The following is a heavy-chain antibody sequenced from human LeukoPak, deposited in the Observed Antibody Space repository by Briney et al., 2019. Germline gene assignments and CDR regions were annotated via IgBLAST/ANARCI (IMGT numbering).Heavy chain of an antibody. CDR2: IYHHGAT. J-gene: IGHJ4*02. V-gene: IGHV4-4*02. CDR3: ARGPSVAAHLDY. CDR1: GGSISSNNW. D-gene: IGHD5-12*01. Sequence: SGTMSLTCAVSGGSISSNNWWSWVRQRRGKGLEWIGEIYHHGATNYNPSLKSRVTLSVDKSKNQFSLELSSVTAADTAVYYCARGPSVAAHLDYWGQGTLVTVSS.